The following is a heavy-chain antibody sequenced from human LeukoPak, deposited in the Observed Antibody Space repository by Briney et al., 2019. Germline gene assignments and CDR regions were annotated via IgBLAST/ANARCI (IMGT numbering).Heavy chain of an antibody. Sequence: ASVKVSCKASGYTFTSYGISWVRQAPGQGLEWMGWISAYSGNTNYAQKLQGRVTMTTDTSTSTAYMELRSLRSDDTAVYYCARSRDCSGGRCTRDYFDYWGQGTLVTVSP. D-gene: IGHD2-15*01. J-gene: IGHJ4*02. CDR1: GYTFTSYG. CDR3: ARSRDCSGGRCTRDYFDY. CDR2: ISAYSGNT. V-gene: IGHV1-18*01.